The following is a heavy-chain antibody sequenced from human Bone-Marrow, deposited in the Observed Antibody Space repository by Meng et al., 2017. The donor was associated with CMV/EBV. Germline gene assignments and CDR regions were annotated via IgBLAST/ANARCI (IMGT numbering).Heavy chain of an antibody. V-gene: IGHV4-39*07. CDR1: GGSISSSSYY. CDR2: IYYSGST. J-gene: IGHJ4*02. CDR3: ARDYYYDSSGYGD. Sequence: GSLRLSCTVSGGSISSSSYYWGWIRQPPGKGLEWIGSIYYSGSTYYNPSLKSRVTISVDTSKNQFSLKLSSVTAADTAVYYCARDYYYDSSGYGDWGQGKLVNVSS. D-gene: IGHD3-22*01.